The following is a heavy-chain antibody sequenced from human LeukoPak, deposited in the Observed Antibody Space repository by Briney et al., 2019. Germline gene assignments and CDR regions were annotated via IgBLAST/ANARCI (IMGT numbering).Heavy chain of an antibody. D-gene: IGHD5-24*01. J-gene: IGHJ4*02. CDR3: AGRDVYNSAF. CDR1: GFTFGSYY. V-gene: IGHV3-11*01. CDR2: ITPSGSTI. Sequence: GGSLRLSCAASGFTFGSYYMSWVRQAPGKGLEWVSYITPSGSTIYYADSVKGRFTISRDNAKNSLYLQMNSLRAEDTAVYFCAGRDVYNSAFWGQGTLVTVSS.